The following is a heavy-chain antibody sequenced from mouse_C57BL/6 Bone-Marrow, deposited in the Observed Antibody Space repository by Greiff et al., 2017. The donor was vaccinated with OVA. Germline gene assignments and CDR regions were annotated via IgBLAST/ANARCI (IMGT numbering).Heavy chain of an antibody. CDR3: ARRNWDSPFDY. V-gene: IGHV5-15*04. CDR2: ISNLAYSI. J-gene: IGHJ2*01. CDR1: GFTFSDYG. D-gene: IGHD4-1*01. Sequence: DVHLVESGGGLVQPGGSLKLSCAASGFTFSDYGMAWVRQAPRKGPEWVAFISNLAYSIYYADTVTGRFTISRENAKNTLYLEMSSLRSEDTAMYYCARRNWDSPFDYWGQGTTLTVSS.